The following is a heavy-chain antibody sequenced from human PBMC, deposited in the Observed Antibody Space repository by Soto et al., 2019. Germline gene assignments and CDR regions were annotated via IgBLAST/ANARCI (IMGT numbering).Heavy chain of an antibody. J-gene: IGHJ4*01. V-gene: IGHV4-31*03. CDR3: ARGVLH. CDR1: GGSIRSGGYY. CDR2: ISYSGRT. Sequence: QVQLQESGPGLVQPSQTLSLTCTLSGGSIRSGGYYWRLNRQHPGTGLEWIGHISYSGRTYYNTSLKSRVTISVDTSRNQFSLIVNSVTAADTAVYYCARGVLHWGQGTLVTVSS.